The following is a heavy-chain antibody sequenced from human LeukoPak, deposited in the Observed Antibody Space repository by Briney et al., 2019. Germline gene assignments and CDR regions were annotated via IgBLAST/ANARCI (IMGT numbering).Heavy chain of an antibody. CDR2: IYYSGST. V-gene: IGHV4-39*01. Sequence: SETLSLTCTVSGGSISSSSYYWGWIRQPPGKGLEWIGSIYYSGSTYYNPSLKSRVTISVDTSKNQFSLKLSSVTAADTAVYYCARIFYGPGSYHPKFFDYWDQGTLVTVSS. CDR1: GGSISSSSYY. J-gene: IGHJ4*02. D-gene: IGHD3-10*01. CDR3: ARIFYGPGSYHPKFFDY.